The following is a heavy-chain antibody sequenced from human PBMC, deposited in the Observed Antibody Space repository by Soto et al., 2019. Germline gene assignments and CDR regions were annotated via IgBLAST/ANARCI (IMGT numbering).Heavy chain of an antibody. D-gene: IGHD4-17*01. J-gene: IGHJ3*02. CDR3: ARAGGATTVTRKNGAFDI. V-gene: IGHV4-30-4*01. CDR1: GGSISSGDYY. CDR2: IYYSGST. Sequence: QVQLQESGPGLVKPSQTLSLTCTVSGGSISSGDYYWSWIRQPPGKGLEWIGYIYYSGSTYYNPSLKSRVTISVDTAKNQFSLKLSSVTAADTAVYYCARAGGATTVTRKNGAFDIWGQGTMVTGSS.